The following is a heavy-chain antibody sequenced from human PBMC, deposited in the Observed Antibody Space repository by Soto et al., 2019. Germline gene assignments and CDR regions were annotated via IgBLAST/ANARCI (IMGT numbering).Heavy chain of an antibody. Sequence: GWSLRLSCTASGFTFGDYAMSWVRQAPGKGLEWVGFIRSKAYGGTTEYAASVKGRFTISRDDSKSIAYLQMNSLKTEDTAVYYCTRDVLRFLEKEYWGKGTLVTVSS. D-gene: IGHD3-3*01. CDR2: IRSKAYGGTT. CDR3: TRDVLRFLEKEY. CDR1: GFTFGDYA. J-gene: IGHJ4*02. V-gene: IGHV3-49*04.